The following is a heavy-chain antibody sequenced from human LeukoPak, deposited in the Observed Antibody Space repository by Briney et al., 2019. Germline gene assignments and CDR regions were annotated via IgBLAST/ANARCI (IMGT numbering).Heavy chain of an antibody. D-gene: IGHD5-18*01. CDR1: GYTFTSYA. CDR2: IIPIFGTA. V-gene: IGHV1-69*05. Sequence: SVKVSCKASGYTFTSYAISWVRQAPGQGLEWMGGIIPIFGTANYAQKFQGRVTITTDESTSTAYMELSSLRSEDTAVYYCARGLAAMAIFDYWGQGTLVTVSS. CDR3: ARGLAAMAIFDY. J-gene: IGHJ4*02.